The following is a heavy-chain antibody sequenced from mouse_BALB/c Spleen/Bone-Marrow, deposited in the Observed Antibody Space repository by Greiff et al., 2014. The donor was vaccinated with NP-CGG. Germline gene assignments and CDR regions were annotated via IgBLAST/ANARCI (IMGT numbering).Heavy chain of an antibody. J-gene: IGHJ2*01. CDR2: ISSGGSYT. CDR3: ARQGGYFDY. V-gene: IGHV5-6*01. CDR1: GSTFSTYG. Sequence: EVKLVEFGGDLVKPGGSLKLSCAASGSTFSTYGMSWVRQTPDKRLEWVATISSGGSYTYYPDSVKGRFTISRDNAKNTLYLQMSSLKSEDTAMYYCARQGGYFDYWGQGTTLTVSS.